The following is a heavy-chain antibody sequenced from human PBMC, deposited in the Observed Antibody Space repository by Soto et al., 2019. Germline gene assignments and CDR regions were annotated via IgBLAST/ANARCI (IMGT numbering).Heavy chain of an antibody. J-gene: IGHJ5*02. CDR2: IIPIFGTA. CDR3: ARDAGYSFGNT. D-gene: IGHD5-18*01. V-gene: IGHV1-69*13. Sequence: ASVKVSCKASGGTFSSYAISWVLQAPGQGLEWMGGIIPIFGTANYAQKFQGRVTITADESTSTAYMEPSSLRSEDTAVYYCARDAGYSFGNTWGQGTLVTVSS. CDR1: GGTFSSYA.